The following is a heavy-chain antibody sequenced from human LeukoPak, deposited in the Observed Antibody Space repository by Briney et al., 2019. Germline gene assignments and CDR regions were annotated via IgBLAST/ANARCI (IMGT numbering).Heavy chain of an antibody. CDR2: INHSGST. CDR3: ARLTSLSWYNWFDP. Sequence: SETLSLTCAVYGGSFSGYYWSWIRQPPGKGLEWIGEINHSGSTNYNPSLKSRVTISVDTSKNQFSLKLSSVTAADTAVYYCARLTSLSWYNWFDPWGQGTLVTVSS. V-gene: IGHV4-34*01. CDR1: GGSFSGYY. J-gene: IGHJ5*02. D-gene: IGHD6-13*01.